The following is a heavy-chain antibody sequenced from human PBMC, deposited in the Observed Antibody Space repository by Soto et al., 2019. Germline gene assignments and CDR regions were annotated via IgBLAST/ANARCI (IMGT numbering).Heavy chain of an antibody. CDR1: GGTFSSYA. V-gene: IGHV1-69*12. D-gene: IGHD1-26*01. Sequence: QVQLVQSGAEVKKPGSSVKVSCKASGGTFSSYAISWVRQAPGQGLEWMGGIIPIFGTANYAQKFQGRVTITADESTSTAYMELSRLRSEDTAVYYCASGERELLGAGYYYGMDVWGHGTTVTVSS. J-gene: IGHJ6*02. CDR3: ASGERELLGAGYYYGMDV. CDR2: IIPIFGTA.